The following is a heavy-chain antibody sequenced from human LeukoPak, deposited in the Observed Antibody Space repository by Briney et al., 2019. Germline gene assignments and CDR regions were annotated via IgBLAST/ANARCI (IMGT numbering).Heavy chain of an antibody. CDR2: IIPIFGTA. V-gene: IGHV1-69*13. Sequence: GASVKVSCKASGGTFSSYAISWVRQAPGQGLEWMGGIIPIFGTANYAQKFQGRVTITADESTSTAYMELSSLRSEDTAVYYRARGRYSSSINSMDVWGQGTTVTVSS. J-gene: IGHJ6*02. CDR3: ARGRYSSSINSMDV. CDR1: GGTFSSYA. D-gene: IGHD6-6*01.